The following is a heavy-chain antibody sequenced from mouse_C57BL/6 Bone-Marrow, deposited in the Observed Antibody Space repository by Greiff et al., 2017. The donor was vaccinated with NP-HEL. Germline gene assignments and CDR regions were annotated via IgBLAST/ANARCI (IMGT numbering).Heavy chain of an antibody. CDR1: GYTFTDYY. CDR3: ARRFDY. Sequence: QVQLQQSGAELVRPGASVKLSCKASGYTFTDYYINWVKQRPGQGLEWIARIYPGSGNTYYNEKFKGKATLTAEKSSSTAYMQLGSLTSEDSAVYFCARRFDYWGQGTTLTVSS. J-gene: IGHJ2*01. CDR2: IYPGSGNT. V-gene: IGHV1-76*01.